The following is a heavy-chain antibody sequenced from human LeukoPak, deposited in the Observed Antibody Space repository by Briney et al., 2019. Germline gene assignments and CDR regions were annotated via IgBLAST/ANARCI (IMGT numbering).Heavy chain of an antibody. CDR3: GRGYYDSSGYLGY. Sequence: SGGSLRLSCAASGFTFTSYSMDWVRQAPGKGLEWVSSISSGGDYIFYADSVKGRFTISRDNAKNPVFLQMNSLIAEDTAVYFCGRGYYDSSGYLGYWGQGTLVTVSS. V-gene: IGHV3-21*01. D-gene: IGHD3-22*01. J-gene: IGHJ4*02. CDR2: ISSGGDYI. CDR1: GFTFTSYS.